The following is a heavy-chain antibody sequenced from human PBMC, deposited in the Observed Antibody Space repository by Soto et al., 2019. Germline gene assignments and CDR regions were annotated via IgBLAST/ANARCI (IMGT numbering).Heavy chain of an antibody. D-gene: IGHD4-4*01. CDR2: IIPIFGTA. Sequence: SVKVSCKASGGTFSSYAISWVRQARGQGLEWMGGIIPIFGTANYAQKFEGRVTITADNSTSTAYMELSSLRSEDTAVYYCARDRGVTTLAYYSYYSMDVWAQGTTVTVSS. J-gene: IGHJ6*02. CDR1: GGTFSSYA. V-gene: IGHV1-69*06. CDR3: ARDRGVTTLAYYSYYSMDV.